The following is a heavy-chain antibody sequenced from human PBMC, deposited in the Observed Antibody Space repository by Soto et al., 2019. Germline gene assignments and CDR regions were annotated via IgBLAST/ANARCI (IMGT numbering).Heavy chain of an antibody. CDR2: ISYDGTNK. V-gene: IGHV3-30*18. CDR3: AKEDAVIVVIDS. CDR1: GFTFSSYG. Sequence: GGSLRLSCAASGFTFSSYGMHWVRQAPGKGLEWVAVISYDGTNKYYADSVRGRFTISRDNSRNTLYLQMNSLRGEDTAVYYCAKEDAVIVVIDSWGQGTLVTVSS. J-gene: IGHJ4*02. D-gene: IGHD3-22*01.